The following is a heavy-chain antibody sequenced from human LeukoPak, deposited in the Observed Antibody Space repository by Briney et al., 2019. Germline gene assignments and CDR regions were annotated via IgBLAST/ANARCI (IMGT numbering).Heavy chain of an antibody. CDR3: AKTYYDFWSGYLGGQRYYYYMDV. J-gene: IGHJ6*03. CDR2: IIPIFGTA. V-gene: IGHV1-69*05. D-gene: IGHD3-3*01. CDR1: GYTFTSYG. Sequence: GASVKVSCKASGYTFTSYGISWVRQAPGQGLEWMGGIIPIFGTANYAQKFQGRVTITTDESTSTAYMELSSLRSEDTAVYYCAKTYYDFWSGYLGGQRYYYYMDVWGKGTTVTVSS.